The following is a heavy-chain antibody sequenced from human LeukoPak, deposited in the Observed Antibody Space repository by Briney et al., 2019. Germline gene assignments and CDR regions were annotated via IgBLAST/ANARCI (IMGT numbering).Heavy chain of an antibody. Sequence: ASVKVSCKASGYTFTSYDINWVRQATGQGLEWMEWMNPNSGNTGYAQKFQGRVTMTRNTSISTAYMELSSLRSEDTAVYYCARSFQIVGASKGGYFDYWGQGTLVTVSS. CDR2: MNPNSGNT. D-gene: IGHD1-26*01. J-gene: IGHJ4*02. V-gene: IGHV1-8*01. CDR3: ARSFQIVGASKGGYFDY. CDR1: GYTFTSYD.